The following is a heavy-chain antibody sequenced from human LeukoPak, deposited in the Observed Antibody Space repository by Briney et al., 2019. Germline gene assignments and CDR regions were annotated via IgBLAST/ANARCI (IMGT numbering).Heavy chain of an antibody. Sequence: GGSLRLSCAALGFTFSNYGMHWVRHVPGKGLEWVAVVSHDETFTYYGDSVRGRSTISRDNSKHTLHLNMNSLRPEDTALYFCARDTSGTVDVWGQGTLITVSS. D-gene: IGHD2-2*01. CDR3: ARDTSGTVDV. CDR2: VSHDETFT. CDR1: GFTFSNYG. J-gene: IGHJ3*01. V-gene: IGHV3-30*03.